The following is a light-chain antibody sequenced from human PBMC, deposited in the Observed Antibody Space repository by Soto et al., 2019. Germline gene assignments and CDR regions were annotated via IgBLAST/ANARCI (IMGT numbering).Light chain of an antibody. CDR3: SSYAGSNNYV. V-gene: IGLV2-8*01. CDR1: SSDVGGYNY. Sequence: QSVLTQPPSASGSPGQSVTISCTGTSSDVGGYNYVSWYQQHSGKAPKVMIYEVNKRPSGVPDRFSGSKSGNTASLTVSGLQAEDEADYYCSSYAGSNNYVFGTGTKVNVL. J-gene: IGLJ1*01. CDR2: EVN.